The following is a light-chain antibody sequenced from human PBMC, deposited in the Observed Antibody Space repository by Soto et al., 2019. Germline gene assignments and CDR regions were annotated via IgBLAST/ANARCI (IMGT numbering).Light chain of an antibody. Sequence: DIQMTQSPSTLSASVGDRVTITCRASQGISSWLAWYQQKPGKAPKLLIYDASSLGSGVPSRFSGGGSGTEFTLTISSLQPDDFGTYYCHQYKSYTPYTIGQGTKVDIK. CDR1: QGISSW. V-gene: IGKV1-5*01. CDR3: HQYKSYTPYT. J-gene: IGKJ2*01. CDR2: DAS.